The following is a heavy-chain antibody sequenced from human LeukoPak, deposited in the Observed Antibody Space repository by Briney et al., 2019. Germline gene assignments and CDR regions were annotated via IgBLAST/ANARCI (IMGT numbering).Heavy chain of an antibody. CDR2: IHYSGSS. CDR3: VLAPNSNWFDF. D-gene: IGHD2-15*01. J-gene: IGHJ4*02. CDR1: GDSVSSFY. Sequence: PSETPSLTCSVSGDSVSSFYWNWIRQSPVRGLEWIGNIHYSGSSIYNPSLRSRVTMSIDTSKKQFFLKLTSVTAADTAVYYCVLAPNSNWFDFWGQGTLVTVTS. V-gene: IGHV4-59*08.